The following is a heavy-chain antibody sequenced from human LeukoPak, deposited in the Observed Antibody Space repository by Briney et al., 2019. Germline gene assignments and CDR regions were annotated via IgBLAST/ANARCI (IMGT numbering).Heavy chain of an antibody. V-gene: IGHV3-23*01. CDR3: AKDYPRIDY. J-gene: IGHJ4*02. CDR2: ISGSGGST. CDR1: GLRFSSYV. Sequence: GGSLRLSCAASGLRFSSYVMSWVRQAPGKGLEWVSTISGSGGSTLYADSVKGRFTISRDISKNTLYMQMNSLRAEDTAVYYCAKDYPRIDYWGQGTLVTVSS. D-gene: IGHD3-16*02.